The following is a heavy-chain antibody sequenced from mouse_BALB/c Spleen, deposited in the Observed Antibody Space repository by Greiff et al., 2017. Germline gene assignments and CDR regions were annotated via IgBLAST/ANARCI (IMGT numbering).Heavy chain of an antibody. Sequence: EVQLVESGGGLVKPGGSLKLSCAASGFTFSSYAMSWVRQTPEKRLEWVASISSGGSTYYPDSVKGRFTISRDNARNILYLQMSSLRSEDTAMYYCARGGKVDAMDYWGQGTSVTVSS. CDR3: ARGGKVDAMDY. CDR1: GFTFSSYA. J-gene: IGHJ4*01. V-gene: IGHV5-6-5*01. CDR2: ISSGGST. D-gene: IGHD1-1*01.